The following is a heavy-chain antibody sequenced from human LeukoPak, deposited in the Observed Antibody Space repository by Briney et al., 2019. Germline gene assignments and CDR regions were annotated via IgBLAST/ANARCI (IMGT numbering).Heavy chain of an antibody. D-gene: IGHD2-15*01. Sequence: ASEKLSHKSSVYTFTIYGISWVRQAPGQALERVGWISADNGNTNYAQKIQHRLTIRTDTYTSPAYMVLRSLRSDDTAVYYGARGAPYCSGGSCYSQDYWGRGNLVSVSS. V-gene: IGHV1-18*01. CDR2: ISADNGNT. CDR1: VYTFTIYG. CDR3: ARGAPYCSGGSCYSQDY. J-gene: IGHJ4*02.